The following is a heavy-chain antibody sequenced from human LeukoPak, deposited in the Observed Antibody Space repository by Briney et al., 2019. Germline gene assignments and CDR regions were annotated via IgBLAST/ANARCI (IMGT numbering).Heavy chain of an antibody. CDR1: GFTFSSYA. CDR2: ISGSGGST. CDR3: AKARGNWNYFDY. V-gene: IGHV3-23*01. D-gene: IGHD1-20*01. J-gene: IGHJ4*02. Sequence: GGSLRLSCAASGFTFSSYAMSWVRQAPGKGPEWVSAISGSGGSTYYADSVKGRFTISRDNSKNTLYLQMNSLRAEDTAVYYCAKARGNWNYFDYCGQGTLVTVSS.